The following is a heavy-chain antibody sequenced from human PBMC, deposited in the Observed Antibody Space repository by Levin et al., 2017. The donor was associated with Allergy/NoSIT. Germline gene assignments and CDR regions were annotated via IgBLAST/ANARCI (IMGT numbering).Heavy chain of an antibody. CDR3: ARERFRGGSSYGLDY. J-gene: IGHJ4*02. V-gene: IGHV3-48*01. Sequence: GESLKISCAASGFTFSSYSMNWVRQAPGKGLEWVSYISSGSTTIYYEDSVKGRFTISRDNAKNSLHLQMNSLRAEDTAVYYCARERFRGGSSYGLDYWGRGTLVTVSS. D-gene: IGHD5-18*01. CDR1: GFTFSSYS. CDR2: ISSGSTTI.